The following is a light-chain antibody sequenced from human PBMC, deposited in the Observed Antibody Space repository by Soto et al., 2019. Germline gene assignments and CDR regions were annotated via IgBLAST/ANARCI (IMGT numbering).Light chain of an antibody. V-gene: IGKV3-11*01. J-gene: IGKJ5*01. Sequence: EIVLTQSPATLSLSPGEGATLTCRASQSVSSSLAWYQQKPGQSPRLPIYDTSNRATGIPARFSGSGSGTDFTLTISSLQPEDFATYYCQQSFITPVTFGQGTRLEIK. CDR3: QQSFITPVT. CDR1: QSVSSS. CDR2: DTS.